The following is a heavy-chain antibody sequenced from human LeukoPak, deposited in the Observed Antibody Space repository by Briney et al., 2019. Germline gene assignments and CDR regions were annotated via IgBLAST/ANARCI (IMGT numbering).Heavy chain of an antibody. J-gene: IGHJ3*02. D-gene: IGHD5-24*01. Sequence: GESLKISCKGSGYSFTSYWIGGGRQMPGKGLEGRGIIYPGDSDTRYSPSFQGQVTISADKSISTAYLQWSSLKASDPAMYYCARRDGTSDAFDIWGQGTMVTVSS. CDR2: IYPGDSDT. CDR3: ARRDGTSDAFDI. CDR1: GYSFTSYW. V-gene: IGHV5-51*01.